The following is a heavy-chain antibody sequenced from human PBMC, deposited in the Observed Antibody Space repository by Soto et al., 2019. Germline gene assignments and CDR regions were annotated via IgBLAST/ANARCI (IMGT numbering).Heavy chain of an antibody. CDR3: ARDRIVVVPAAMEPYYYYGMDV. J-gene: IGHJ6*02. CDR1: GGTFSSYA. CDR2: IIPIFGTA. D-gene: IGHD2-2*01. V-gene: IGHV1-69*13. Sequence: SVKVSCKASGGTFSSYAISWVRQAPGQGLEWMGGIIPIFGTANYAQKFQGRATITADESTSTAYMELSSLRSEDTAVYYCARDRIVVVPAAMEPYYYYGMDVWG.